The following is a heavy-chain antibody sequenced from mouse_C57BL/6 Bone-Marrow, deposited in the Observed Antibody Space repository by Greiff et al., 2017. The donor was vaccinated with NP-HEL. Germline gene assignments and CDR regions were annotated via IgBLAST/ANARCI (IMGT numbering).Heavy chain of an antibody. V-gene: IGHV14-4*01. CDR3: TTRGFQYYFGD. Sequence: EVQLQQSGAELVRPGASVKLSCTASGFNIKDDYMHWVKQRPEQGLEWIGWIDPENGDTEYASKFQGKATITADTSSNTAYLQLSSLTSEDTAVYYCTTRGFQYYFGDWGQGTTLTVSS. J-gene: IGHJ2*01. CDR1: GFNIKDDY. CDR2: IDPENGDT.